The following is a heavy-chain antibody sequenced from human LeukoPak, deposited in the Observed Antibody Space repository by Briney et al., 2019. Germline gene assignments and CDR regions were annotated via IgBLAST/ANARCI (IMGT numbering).Heavy chain of an antibody. V-gene: IGHV3-21*01. CDR1: RFTFSRYA. CDR2: ISSSSSYI. J-gene: IGHJ4*02. Sequence: PGGSLRLSCVASRFTFSRYAMTWVRQAPGKGLEWVSYISSSSSYIYYADSVKGRFTISRDNAENSLYLQMNSLRAEDTAVYYCARSGDYGAYSVDYWSQGTLVTVSS. CDR3: ARSGDYGAYSVDY. D-gene: IGHD4-23*01.